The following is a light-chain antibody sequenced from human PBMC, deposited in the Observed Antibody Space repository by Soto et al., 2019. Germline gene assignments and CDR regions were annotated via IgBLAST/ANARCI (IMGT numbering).Light chain of an antibody. CDR3: QQRSNWPLT. CDR2: DAY. J-gene: IGKJ4*01. CDR1: QSVSSY. Sequence: EIVLTQSPATLSLSPGDRATLSCRASQSVSSYLAWYQQKPGQAPRLLIYDAYNRDTGIPARFSGSGSGTAFTLTISSLDPEDFAVYYCQQRSNWPLTFGGGTKVEIK. V-gene: IGKV3-11*01.